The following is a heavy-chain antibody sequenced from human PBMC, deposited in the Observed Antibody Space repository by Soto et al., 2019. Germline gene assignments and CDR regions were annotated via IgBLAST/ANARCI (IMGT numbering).Heavy chain of an antibody. Sequence: ASVKVSCKVSGYTLTELSMHWVRQAPGKGLEWMGGFDPEDGETIYAQKFQGRVTMTEDTSTDTAYMELSSLRSEDTAVYYCATLGAHLVVAATKAKSDFDYWGQGTLVTVSS. CDR1: GYTLTELS. D-gene: IGHD2-15*01. J-gene: IGHJ4*02. CDR2: FDPEDGET. V-gene: IGHV1-24*01. CDR3: ATLGAHLVVAATKAKSDFDY.